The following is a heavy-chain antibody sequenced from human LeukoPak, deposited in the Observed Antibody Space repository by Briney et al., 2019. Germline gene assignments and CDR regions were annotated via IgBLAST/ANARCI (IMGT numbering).Heavy chain of an antibody. D-gene: IGHD3-22*01. CDR2: ISGSGGST. J-gene: IGHJ6*02. Sequence: PGGSLRLSCAASGFTFSSYAMSWVRQAPGKGLEWVSAISGSGGSTYYADSVKGRFTISRDNSKNTLYLQMNSLRAEDTAVYYCALVGDDRDYYYYGMDVWGQGTLVTVSS. CDR3: ALVGDDRDYYYYGMDV. V-gene: IGHV3-23*01. CDR1: GFTFSSYA.